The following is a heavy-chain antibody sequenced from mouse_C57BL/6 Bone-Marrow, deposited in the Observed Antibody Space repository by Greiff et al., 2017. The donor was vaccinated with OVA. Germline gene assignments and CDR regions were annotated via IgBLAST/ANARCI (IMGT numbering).Heavy chain of an antibody. CDR3: ARKGDYPWFAY. CDR1: GFSLTSYG. Sequence: VQLQQSGPGLVQPSQSLSITCTVSGFSLTSYGVHWVRQSPGKGLEWLGVIWSGGSTDYNAAFISRLSISKDNSKSQVFFKINSLQADDTAIYSCARKGDYPWFAYWGQGTLVTVSA. V-gene: IGHV2-2*01. CDR2: IWSGGST. J-gene: IGHJ3*01. D-gene: IGHD2-4*01.